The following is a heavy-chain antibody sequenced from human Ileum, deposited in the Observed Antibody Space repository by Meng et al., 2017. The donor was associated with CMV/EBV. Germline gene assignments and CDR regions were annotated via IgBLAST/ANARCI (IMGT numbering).Heavy chain of an antibody. J-gene: IGHJ4*02. CDR1: GFTFSSFG. D-gene: IGHD1-26*01. CDR3: ARVGDVGATLD. Sequence: GGSLRLSCETSGFTFSSFGMLWLRQAPGKGLEWVAAISYEESQISHADSVKGRFTISRDNSRSTLYISMTNLRIEDTAVYYCARVGDVGATLDWGQGTLVTVSS. V-gene: IGHV3-30*03. CDR2: ISYEESQI.